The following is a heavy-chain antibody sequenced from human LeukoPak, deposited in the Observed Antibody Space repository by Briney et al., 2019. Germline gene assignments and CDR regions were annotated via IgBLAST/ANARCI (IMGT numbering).Heavy chain of an antibody. J-gene: IGHJ6*03. CDR1: GGTFSSYA. D-gene: IGHD1-1*01. V-gene: IGHV1-69*13. CDR3: ARSNWNDEAPHYYYYYMDV. CDR2: IIPIFGTA. Sequence: GASVKVSCKASGGTFSSYAISWVRQAPGQGLEWMGGIIPIFGTANYAQKFQGRVTITADESTSTAYMELSSLRSEDTAVYYCARSNWNDEAPHYYYYYMDVWGKGTTVTVSS.